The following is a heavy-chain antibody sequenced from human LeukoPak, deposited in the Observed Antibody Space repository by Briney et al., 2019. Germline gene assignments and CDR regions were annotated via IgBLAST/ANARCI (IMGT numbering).Heavy chain of an antibody. J-gene: IGHJ4*02. V-gene: IGHV1-46*01. CDR2: INPSGGST. CDR3: ARSRGTYFDY. Sequence: ASVKVSCKASGYTFTNYYIHWVRQAPGQGLEWMGMINPSGGSTIYTQKFQARVTVTRDTSTSTVYIELSGLRSEDTAVYYCARSRGTYFDYWGQGTLVTVSS. D-gene: IGHD1-26*01. CDR1: GYTFTNYY.